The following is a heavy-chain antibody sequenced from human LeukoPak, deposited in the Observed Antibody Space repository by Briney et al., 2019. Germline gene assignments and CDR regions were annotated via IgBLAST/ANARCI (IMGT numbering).Heavy chain of an antibody. CDR1: GYTFNNYG. CDR3: ARDDRDYCSGTYCPYFDY. V-gene: IGHV1-18*01. J-gene: IGHJ4*02. D-gene: IGHD2-2*01. CDR2: ISTYNGNT. Sequence: ASVKVSCKASGYTFNNYGISWVRQAPGQGLEWMGWISTYNGNTNYVQKLQGRVTVTTDTSTSTAYMELRSLRSDDTAVYYCARDDRDYCSGTYCPYFDYWGQGTLVTVSS.